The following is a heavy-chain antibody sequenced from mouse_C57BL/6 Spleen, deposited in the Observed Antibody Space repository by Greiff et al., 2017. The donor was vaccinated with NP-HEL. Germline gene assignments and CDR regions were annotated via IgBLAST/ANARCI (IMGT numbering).Heavy chain of an antibody. Sequence: QVQLQQPGAELVKPGASVKMSCKASGYTFTSYWITWVKQRPGQGLEWIGDIYPNSGSTNYNEKFKSKATLTVDKSSSTAYMQLSSLTSEDSAVYYGARSAVITTVVEGWYFDVWGTGTTVTVSS. CDR3: ARSAVITTVVEGWYFDV. J-gene: IGHJ1*03. V-gene: IGHV1-55*01. D-gene: IGHD1-1*01. CDR2: IYPNSGST. CDR1: GYTFTSYW.